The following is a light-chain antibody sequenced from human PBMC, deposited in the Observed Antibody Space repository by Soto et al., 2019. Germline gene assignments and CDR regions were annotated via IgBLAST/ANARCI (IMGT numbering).Light chain of an antibody. CDR1: TSNIEKNS. CDR3: ATSDRSLRAVV. V-gene: IGLV1-51*01. J-gene: IGLJ2*01. Sequence: QSVLTQPPSVSAAPGQKVTISCSGSTSNIEKNSVSWHQQLPGTAPKLLIYDDNKRPSGIPGRFSGSRSGTSATLDISGLQTGDEAVYYCATSDRSLRAVVFGGGTKLTVL. CDR2: DDN.